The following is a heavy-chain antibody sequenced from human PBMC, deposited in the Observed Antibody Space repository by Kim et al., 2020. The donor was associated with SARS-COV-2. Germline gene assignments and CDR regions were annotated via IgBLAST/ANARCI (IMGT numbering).Heavy chain of an antibody. CDR2: IIPILGIA. V-gene: IGHV1-69*04. D-gene: IGHD2-8*01. CDR3: ARGNSIAPYDPPIYYYGMDV. J-gene: IGHJ6*02. CDR1: GGTFSSYA. Sequence: SVKVSCKASGGTFSSYAISWVRQAPGQGLEWMGRIIPILGIANYAQKFQGRVTITADKSTSTAYMELSSLRSEDTAVYYCARGNSIAPYDPPIYYYGMDVWGQGTTVTVSS.